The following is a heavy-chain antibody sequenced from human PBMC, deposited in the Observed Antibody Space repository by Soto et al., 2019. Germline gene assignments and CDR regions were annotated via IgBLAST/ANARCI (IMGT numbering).Heavy chain of an antibody. CDR3: AKDPNGDYVGAFDS. Sequence: EVQWLESGGGLVQPGGSLRLSCAASGFTCSNYAMTWVRQAPGKGLEYVSSITGSGGTTLYADSVKGRFTISRDNSKNTLYLQLNSLRAEDTAIYFCAKDPNGDYVGAFDSWGQGSLVTVSA. D-gene: IGHD4-17*01. CDR1: GFTCSNYA. CDR2: ITGSGGTT. V-gene: IGHV3-23*01. J-gene: IGHJ4*02.